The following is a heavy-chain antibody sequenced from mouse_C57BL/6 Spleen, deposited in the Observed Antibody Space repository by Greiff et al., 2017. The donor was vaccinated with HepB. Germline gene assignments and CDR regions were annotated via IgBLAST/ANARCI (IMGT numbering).Heavy chain of an antibody. CDR1: GYTFTDYY. V-gene: IGHV1-19*01. D-gene: IGHD1-1*01. CDR3: ARSPTTVVANRGYFDV. CDR2: INPYNGGT. J-gene: IGHJ1*03. Sequence: EVKLVESGPVLVKPGASVKMSCKASGYTFTDYYMNWVKQSHGKSLEWIGVINPYNGGTSYNQKFKGKATLTVDKSSSTAYMELNSLTSEDSAVYYCARSPTTVVANRGYFDVWGTGTTVTVSS.